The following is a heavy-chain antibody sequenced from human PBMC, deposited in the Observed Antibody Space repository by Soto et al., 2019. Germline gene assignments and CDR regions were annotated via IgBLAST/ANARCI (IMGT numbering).Heavy chain of an antibody. D-gene: IGHD1-7*01. CDR1: GGSFSGYY. J-gene: IGHJ6*03. CDR3: ARDWNYRSYYYMDV. CDR2: INHSGST. Sequence: PSETLSLTCAVYGGSFSGYYWSWIRQPPGKGLEWIGEINHSGSTNYNPSLKSRVTISVDTSKNQFSLKLSSVTAADTAVYYCARDWNYRSYYYMDVWGKGTTVTV. V-gene: IGHV4-34*01.